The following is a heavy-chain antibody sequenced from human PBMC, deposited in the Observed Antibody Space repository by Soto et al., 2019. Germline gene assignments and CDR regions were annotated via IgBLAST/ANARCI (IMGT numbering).Heavy chain of an antibody. J-gene: IGHJ5*02. CDR2: IYHSGST. Sequence: SETLSLTCAVSGYSISSGNYWGWSRQPPGKGLEWIGSIYHSGSTYYNQSLKSRVTISVDTAKNHFSLRLSSVTATDTAVYFCAIGNPDWFDPWGQGTLVTVSS. D-gene: IGHD1-1*01. V-gene: IGHV4-38-2*01. CDR1: GYSISSGNY. CDR3: AIGNPDWFDP.